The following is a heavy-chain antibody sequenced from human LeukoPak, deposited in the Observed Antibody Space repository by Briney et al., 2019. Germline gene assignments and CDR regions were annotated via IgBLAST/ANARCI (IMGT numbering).Heavy chain of an antibody. V-gene: IGHV3-74*01. CDR1: GFSFSSYW. CDR2: INSNGRST. Sequence: QPGGSLRLSCAASGFSFSSYWMHWVRQAPGKGLVWVSRINSNGRSTSYADSVKGRFTISRDNAKNTLYLEMNNLRAEDTAVYYCTRDVWGDRDNYFDYWGQGTLVTVSS. D-gene: IGHD2-8*01. J-gene: IGHJ4*02. CDR3: TRDVWGDRDNYFDY.